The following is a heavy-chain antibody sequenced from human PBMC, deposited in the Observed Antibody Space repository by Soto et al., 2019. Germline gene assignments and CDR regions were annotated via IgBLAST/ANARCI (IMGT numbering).Heavy chain of an antibody. CDR3: ARSIGVVTALDY. D-gene: IGHD2-21*02. CDR1: GYTFTRYA. CDR2: INAGNGNT. J-gene: IGHJ4*02. Sequence: QVQLVQSGAEEKKPGASVKVSCKASGYTFTRYAIHWVRQAPGQRLEWMGWINAGNGNTKYSQKFQGRVTITRDTSASPAYMELSSLRSEDTAVYYCARSIGVVTALDYWGQGTLVTVSS. V-gene: IGHV1-3*05.